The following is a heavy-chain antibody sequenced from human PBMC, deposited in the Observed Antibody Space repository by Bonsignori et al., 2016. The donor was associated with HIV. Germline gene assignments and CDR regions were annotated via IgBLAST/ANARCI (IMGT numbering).Heavy chain of an antibody. Sequence: VRQASGKGLEWVSYISSSGSTIYYADSVKGRFTISRDNAKNSLYLQMNSLRAEDTAVYYCVGRWWLRERLLDYWGQGTLVTVSS. V-gene: IGHV3-48*03. CDR2: ISSSGSTI. CDR3: VGRWWLRERLLDY. J-gene: IGHJ4*02. D-gene: IGHD5-12*01.